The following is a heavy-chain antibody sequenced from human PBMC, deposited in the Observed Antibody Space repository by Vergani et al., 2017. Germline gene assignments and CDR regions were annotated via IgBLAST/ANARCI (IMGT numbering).Heavy chain of an antibody. CDR2: ISAYNGNT. Sequence: QVQLVQSGAEVKKPGASVKVSCKASGYTFSTYGISWVRQAPGQGLEWMGWISAYNGNTNYPEKFQGRLTMTTDASTSTAYMELRSLRSDDTAVYYCARARAGRQWLAASGFDPWGQGTLVTVSS. CDR3: ARARAGRQWLAASGFDP. V-gene: IGHV1-18*01. J-gene: IGHJ5*02. D-gene: IGHD6-19*01. CDR1: GYTFSTYG.